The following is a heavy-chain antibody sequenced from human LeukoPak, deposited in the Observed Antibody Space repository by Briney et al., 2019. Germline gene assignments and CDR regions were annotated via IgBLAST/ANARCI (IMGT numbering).Heavy chain of an antibody. V-gene: IGHV1-69*06. CDR2: IIPIFCTA. CDR3: GRVCSGGSCYPYPIAAFDI. J-gene: IGHJ3*02. D-gene: IGHD2-15*01. Sequence: SVKVSCKASGGTFSSYAISWVRQAPGQGLEWIGGIIPIFCTANYAQKFQGRVTITADKSTSTASMELNILRSKDKAVYYCGRVCSGGSCYPYPIAAFDIWGQGTMVTVSS. CDR1: GGTFSSYA.